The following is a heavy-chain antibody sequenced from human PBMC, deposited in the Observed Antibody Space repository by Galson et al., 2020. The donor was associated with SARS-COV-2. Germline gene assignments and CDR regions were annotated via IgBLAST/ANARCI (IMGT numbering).Heavy chain of an antibody. Sequence: SETLSLTCTVSGGSISSGSYYWSWIRQPAGKGLAWIGRIHTSGSTNYNPSLQSRVTISIDTSKNQFSLELTSVTAADTAVYFCAYGVVAGTGYWGQGILVTVSS. V-gene: IGHV4-61*02. CDR2: IHTSGST. D-gene: IGHD6-19*01. CDR3: AYGVVAGTGY. J-gene: IGHJ4*02. CDR1: GGSISSGSYY.